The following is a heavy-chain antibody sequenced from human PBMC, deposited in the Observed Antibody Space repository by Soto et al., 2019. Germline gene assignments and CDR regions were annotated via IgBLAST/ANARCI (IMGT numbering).Heavy chain of an antibody. V-gene: IGHV3-23*01. CDR1: GFTFSTYD. Sequence: EVQLLESGGDLVQRGGSLRLSCATSGFTFSTYDMTWVRQAPGKGLEWVPSTTKSGDKTWYADSVKGRFTSSRDNPKTTLTRQFNSLRAEDTAVYYCARGGISSSGLDSWGQGTLVTVSS. D-gene: IGHD1-20*01. CDR2: TTKSGDKT. J-gene: IGHJ4*02. CDR3: ARGGISSSGLDS.